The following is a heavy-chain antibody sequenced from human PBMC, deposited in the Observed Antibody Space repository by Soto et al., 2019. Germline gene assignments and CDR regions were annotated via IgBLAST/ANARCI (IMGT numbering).Heavy chain of an antibody. Sequence: SETLSLTCIVSGYSVTSSDYYWAWIRQPPGKGLEWIGSMFYSGLTYYNPSLKSRVTLSVDTSKNQFSVRLNSVTAADTAVYYCAPLSVSLSGPYGIHVWGQGTTVTVSS. CDR3: APLSVSLSGPYGIHV. V-gene: IGHV4-39*01. CDR1: GYSVTSSDYY. CDR2: MFYSGLT. J-gene: IGHJ6*02. D-gene: IGHD2-15*01.